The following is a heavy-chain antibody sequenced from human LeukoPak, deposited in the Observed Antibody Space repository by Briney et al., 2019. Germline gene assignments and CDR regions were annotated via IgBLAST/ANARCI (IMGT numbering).Heavy chain of an antibody. CDR2: ISWNSGSI. D-gene: IGHD3-10*01. CDR3: AKTRRGVFSGMDV. V-gene: IGHV3-9*01. CDR1: GFTFGDYA. Sequence: GRSLRLSCAASGFTFGDYAMHWVRQAPGKGLEWVSGISWNSGSIGYADSVKGRFTISRDNAKNSLYLQMNSLRAEDTALYYCAKTRRGVFSGMDVWGQGTTVTVPS. J-gene: IGHJ6*02.